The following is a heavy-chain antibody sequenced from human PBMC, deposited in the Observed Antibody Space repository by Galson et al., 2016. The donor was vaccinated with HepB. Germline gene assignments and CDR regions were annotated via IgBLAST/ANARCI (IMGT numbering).Heavy chain of an antibody. CDR2: ISHDGGLK. J-gene: IGHJ5*02. Sequence: SLRLSCAASGFSFRNYCMHWVRQAPGQGLEWVAIISHDGGLKFYGDSVKGRFTISRDNSNNTLYLQMNSLRREDTAMYYCAKAMASATPRTNWFDPWGQGVLVTVSS. V-gene: IGHV3-30*18. D-gene: IGHD1-1*01. CDR1: GFSFRNYC. CDR3: AKAMASATPRTNWFDP.